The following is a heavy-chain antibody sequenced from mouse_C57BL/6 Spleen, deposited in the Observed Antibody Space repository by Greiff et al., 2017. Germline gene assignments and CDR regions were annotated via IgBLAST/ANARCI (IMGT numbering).Heavy chain of an antibody. J-gene: IGHJ3*01. CDR3: TREGVYDGYAWFAY. D-gene: IGHD2-3*01. Sequence: DVQLVESGAGLVKPGGSLKLSCAASGFTFSSYAMSWVRQTPEKRLEWVAYVSSGGDYINYADTVKGRFTISRDNARNTLYLQMSSLKSEDTAMYYCTREGVYDGYAWFAYWGQGTLVTVSA. CDR1: GFTFSSYA. CDR2: VSSGGDYI. V-gene: IGHV5-9-1*02.